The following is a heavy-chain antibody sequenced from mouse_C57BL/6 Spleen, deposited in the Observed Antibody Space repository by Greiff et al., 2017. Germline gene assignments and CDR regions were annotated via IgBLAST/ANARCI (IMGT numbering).Heavy chain of an antibody. D-gene: IGHD1-1*01. J-gene: IGHJ2*01. Sequence: EVQLQESEGGLVQPGSSMQLSCTASGFTFSDYYMAWVRQVPEKGLEWVANINYDGSSTYYLDSLKSRFIISRDNAKNILYLQMSSLKSEDTARYYCARVGYYGSSPFDYWGQGTTLTVSS. V-gene: IGHV5-16*01. CDR2: INYDGSST. CDR3: ARVGYYGSSPFDY. CDR1: GFTFSDYY.